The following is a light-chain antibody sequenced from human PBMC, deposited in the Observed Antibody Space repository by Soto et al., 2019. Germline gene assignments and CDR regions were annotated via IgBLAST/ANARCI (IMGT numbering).Light chain of an antibody. CDR3: QQLWTYPLT. J-gene: IGKJ4*01. CDR2: AAS. Sequence: DTQLTQSPSFLSASVGDRVTIACRASQDVSRSVGWYQQKPGTAPKLLISAASTLNSGVPSRFSGSGSGTDFTLTISCLQPDDFATYYCQQLWTYPLTFGGGTKVEI. CDR1: QDVSRS. V-gene: IGKV1-9*01.